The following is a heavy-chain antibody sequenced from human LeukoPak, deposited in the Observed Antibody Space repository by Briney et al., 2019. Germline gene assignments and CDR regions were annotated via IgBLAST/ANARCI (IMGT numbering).Heavy chain of an antibody. J-gene: IGHJ3*02. D-gene: IGHD3-16*01. CDR1: GGSFSGYY. CDR2: INHSGST. CDR3: ARGAGDPGAFDI. V-gene: IGHV4-34*01. Sequence: SQTLSLTCAVYGGSFSGYYWSWIRQPPGKGLEWIGEINHSGSTNYNPSLKSRVTISVDTSKNQFSLKLSSVTAADTAVYYCARGAGDPGAFDIWGQGTMVTVSS.